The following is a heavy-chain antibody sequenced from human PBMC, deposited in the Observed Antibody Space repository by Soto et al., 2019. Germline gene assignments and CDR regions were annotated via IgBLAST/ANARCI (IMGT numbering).Heavy chain of an antibody. CDR3: VKEGYYYDSSGYYYAWFAP. J-gene: IGHJ5*02. CDR2: IVRNGGST. V-gene: IGHV3-64D*06. D-gene: IGHD3-22*01. Sequence: PGGSLRLACSASGFTFSNYAMHWVRQAPGKGLEYVSAIVRNGGSTYYADSVKGRFTISRDNSKNTLYLQMSSLRAEDTAVYYCVKEGYYYDSSGYYYAWFAPWGEGT. CDR1: GFTFSNYA.